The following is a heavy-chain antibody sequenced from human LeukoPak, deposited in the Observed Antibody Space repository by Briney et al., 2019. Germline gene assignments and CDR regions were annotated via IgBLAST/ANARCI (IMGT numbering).Heavy chain of an antibody. CDR2: MNPNSGNT. V-gene: IGHV1-8*01. CDR1: GYTFTSYG. CDR3: ARGLSDFWSGYYHFDY. J-gene: IGHJ4*02. Sequence: GASVKVSCKASGYTFTSYGINWVRQATGQGLEWMGWMNPNSGNTGYAQKFQGRVTMTRNTSISTAYMELSSLRSEDTAVYYCARGLSDFWSGYYHFDYWGQGTLVTVSS. D-gene: IGHD3-3*01.